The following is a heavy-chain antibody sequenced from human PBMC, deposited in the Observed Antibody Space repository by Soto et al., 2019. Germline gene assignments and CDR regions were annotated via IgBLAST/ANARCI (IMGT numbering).Heavy chain of an antibody. CDR2: IYYSGST. V-gene: IGHV4-39*01. CDR3: ARRPSSSWYSRYFDY. D-gene: IGHD6-13*01. CDR1: GGSISSSSFY. J-gene: IGHJ4*02. Sequence: QLQLQESGPGLVKPSETLSLTCTVSGGSISSSSFYWGWIRQPPGKGLEWIGSIYYSGSTYYNPSLKSRVTISVDTSKNQFSLKLYSVTAADTAVYYCARRPSSSWYSRYFDYWGQGTLVTVSS.